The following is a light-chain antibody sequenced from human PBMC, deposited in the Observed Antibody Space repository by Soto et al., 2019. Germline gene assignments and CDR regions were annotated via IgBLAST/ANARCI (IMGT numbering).Light chain of an antibody. J-gene: IGKJ4*01. Sequence: DLPMTQSPSSLSASVGDRVTITCRASQSISSYLNWYQQKPGKAPKLLIYAASSLQSGVPSRFSGSGSGTDFTLTISSLQPEDFATYYCQQSYSTPQTFGGGTKVEIK. CDR1: QSISSY. V-gene: IGKV1-39*01. CDR2: AAS. CDR3: QQSYSTPQT.